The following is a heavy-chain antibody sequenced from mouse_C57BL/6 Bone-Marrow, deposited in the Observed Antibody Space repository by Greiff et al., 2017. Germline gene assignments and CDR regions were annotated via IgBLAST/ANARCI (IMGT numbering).Heavy chain of an antibody. Sequence: VQRVESGAELARPGASVKLSCKASGYTFTSYGISWVKQRTGQGLEWIGEIYPRSGNTYYNEKFKGKATLTADKSSSTAYMELRSLTSEDSAVYFCARGGLGRFAYWGQGTLVTVSA. CDR1: GYTFTSYG. J-gene: IGHJ3*01. V-gene: IGHV1-81*01. CDR2: IYPRSGNT. D-gene: IGHD4-1*01. CDR3: ARGGLGRFAY.